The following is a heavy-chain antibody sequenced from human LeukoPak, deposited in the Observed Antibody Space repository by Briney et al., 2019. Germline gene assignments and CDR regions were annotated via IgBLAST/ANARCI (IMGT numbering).Heavy chain of an antibody. CDR2: INHSGTT. J-gene: IGHJ6*04. CDR1: GGSFSGYD. D-gene: IGHD2-2*01. CDR3: ARGLRLPSRSAPAVPHV. V-gene: IGHV4-34*01. Sequence: PSETLSLTCAVYGGSFSGYDWNWVRQPPGKGLEWIGEINHSGTTNYNPSLKSRVTISVDTSKNQFSLRLSAVTAADTAVYHCARGLRLPSRSAPAVPHVWAKGTTVTVSA.